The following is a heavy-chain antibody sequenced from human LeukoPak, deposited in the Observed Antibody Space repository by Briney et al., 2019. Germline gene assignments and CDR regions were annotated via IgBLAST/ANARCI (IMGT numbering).Heavy chain of an antibody. CDR3: ARGGSPFY. J-gene: IGHJ4*02. CDR1: GFSFSSHW. V-gene: IGHV3-74*01. D-gene: IGHD3-10*01. Sequence: GGSLRLSCAGSGFSFSSHWLHWVRQVPGNGLEWVARINGDGIAINYADSVKGRFTISRDNAKNTVYLQMNSLRVEDTAVFYCARGGSPFYWGRGTPVTVSS. CDR2: INGDGIAI.